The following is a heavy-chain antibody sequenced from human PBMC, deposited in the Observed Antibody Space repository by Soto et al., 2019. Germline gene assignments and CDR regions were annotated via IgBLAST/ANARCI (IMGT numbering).Heavy chain of an antibody. D-gene: IGHD1-26*01. CDR2: IYPGDSDT. V-gene: IGHV5-51*01. CDR3: ARADSGSYPYYYYYGMDV. CDR1: GYSFTNYW. J-gene: IGHJ6*02. Sequence: LGESLKISCKGSGYSFTNYWIGWVRQMPGKGLEWMGIIYPGDSDTRYSPSFHGQVTISADKSISTAYLQWSSLKASDTSMYYCARADSGSYPYYYYYGMDVWGQGTTVTVSS.